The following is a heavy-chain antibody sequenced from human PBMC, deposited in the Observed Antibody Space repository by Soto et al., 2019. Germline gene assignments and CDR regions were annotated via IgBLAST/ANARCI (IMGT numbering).Heavy chain of an antibody. J-gene: IGHJ6*03. CDR1: GGSFSDYY. Sequence: QVQLQQWGAGLLKPSETLSLTCAVYGGSFSDYYWRWLRQPPGKGLEWSGEINPTGSTNYNPSLMCRVTISEGTSNNQFALQLSSVTAADTAVYYCARGLYCSGGSCYGNYYYMDVWGEGTTVTVSS. CDR2: INPTGST. CDR3: ARGLYCSGGSCYGNYYYMDV. V-gene: IGHV4-34*01. D-gene: IGHD2-15*01.